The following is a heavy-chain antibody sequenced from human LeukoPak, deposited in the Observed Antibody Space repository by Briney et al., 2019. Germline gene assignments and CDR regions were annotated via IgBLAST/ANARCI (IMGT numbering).Heavy chain of an antibody. D-gene: IGHD2-2*01. CDR3: PRESQLLYYYYYGMDV. Sequence: GGSLRLSCAASGFTFSSYAMHWVRQAPGKGLEWVAVISYDGSNKYYADSVKGRFTISRDNSKNTLYLQMNSLRAEDTAVYYCPRESQLLYYYYYGMDVWGQGTTVTVSS. CDR1: GFTFSSYA. CDR2: ISYDGSNK. J-gene: IGHJ6*02. V-gene: IGHV3-30-3*01.